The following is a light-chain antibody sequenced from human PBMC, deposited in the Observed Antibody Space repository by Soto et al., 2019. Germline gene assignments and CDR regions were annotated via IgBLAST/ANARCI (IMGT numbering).Light chain of an antibody. V-gene: IGKV3-15*01. J-gene: IGKJ4*01. CDR3: QQYYHSPVT. CDR2: GAS. Sequence: EILMTQSPDTLSVSPGERVTLSCRASRTVSNRLAWYQHKPGQAPRLLISGASTGATGIPPRFSGSGSGTEFTLTVDTLQSEDIAIYYCQQYYHSPVTFGGGTKVEIK. CDR1: RTVSNR.